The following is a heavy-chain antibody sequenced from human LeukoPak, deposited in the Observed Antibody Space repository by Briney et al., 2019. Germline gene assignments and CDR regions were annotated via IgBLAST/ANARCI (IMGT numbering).Heavy chain of an antibody. CDR1: EFTFNNYA. D-gene: IGHD1-26*01. CDR3: AKSKGVGATDY. Sequence: GGSLRLSCAPSEFTFNNYAMSWVRQAPGEGLEWVSTISGRVGRTYYADSVKGRFTISRDNSKNTLFLQMGSLRAEDTAVYYCAKSKGVGATDYWGQGTLVTVSS. V-gene: IGHV3-23*01. CDR2: ISGRVGRT. J-gene: IGHJ4*02.